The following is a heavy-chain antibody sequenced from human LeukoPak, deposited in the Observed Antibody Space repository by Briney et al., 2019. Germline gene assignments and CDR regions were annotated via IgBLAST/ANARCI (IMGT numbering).Heavy chain of an antibody. D-gene: IGHD3-10*01. J-gene: IGHJ6*04. V-gene: IGHV3-21*01. Sequence: PGGSLRLSCAASGFTFSSYSMNWVRQAPGKGLEWVSSISSSSYIYYADSVKGRFTISRDNAKNSLYLQMNSLRAEDTAVYYCARDFQVWFGEAYGMDVWGKGTTVTVSS. CDR3: ARDFQVWFGEAYGMDV. CDR1: GFTFSSYS. CDR2: ISSSSYI.